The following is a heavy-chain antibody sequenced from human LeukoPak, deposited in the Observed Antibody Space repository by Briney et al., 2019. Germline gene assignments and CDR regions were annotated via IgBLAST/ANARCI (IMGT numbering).Heavy chain of an antibody. CDR2: INGDGSTS. CDR3: ARDEPTVTTGPPVGS. J-gene: IGHJ4*02. Sequence: GGPLRLSCAASGFTFYSYWMHWVRQAPGKGLVWVSCINGDGSTSNYADSVKGRFTISRDNAKNTLYLQMHSLRAEDTAVYYCARDEPTVTTGPPVGSWGQGTLVTVSS. V-gene: IGHV3-74*01. CDR1: GFTFYSYW. D-gene: IGHD4-17*01.